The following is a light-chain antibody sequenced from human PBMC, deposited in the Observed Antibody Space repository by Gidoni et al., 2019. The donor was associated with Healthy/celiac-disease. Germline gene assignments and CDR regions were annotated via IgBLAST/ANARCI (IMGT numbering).Light chain of an antibody. Sequence: DIQMTQSPSSLSASVGDRATITCRASQSISSYLNWYQQKPGKAPKLLIYAASNLQSGVPSRFSGSGSGTDFTLTISSLQPEDVATYYCQQSYSTPYSFGQGTKLEIK. CDR2: AAS. CDR3: QQSYSTPYS. J-gene: IGKJ2*03. V-gene: IGKV1-39*01. CDR1: QSISSY.